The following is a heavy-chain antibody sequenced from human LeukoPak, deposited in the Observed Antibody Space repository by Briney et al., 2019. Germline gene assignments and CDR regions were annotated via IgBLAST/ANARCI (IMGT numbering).Heavy chain of an antibody. Sequence: GGSLRLSCAASGFTFSSYWMHWVRQAPGKGLVWVSRIDSDGNITSYADSVKGRFTISRDNAKDTLYLQMNSLRAEDTAVYYCARISYDSSGYYDYWGQGTLVTVSS. CDR1: GFTFSSYW. J-gene: IGHJ4*02. CDR3: ARISYDSSGYYDY. D-gene: IGHD3-22*01. V-gene: IGHV3-74*01. CDR2: IDSDGNIT.